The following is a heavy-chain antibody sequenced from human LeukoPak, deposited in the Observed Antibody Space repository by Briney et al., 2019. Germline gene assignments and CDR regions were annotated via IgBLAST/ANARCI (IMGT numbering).Heavy chain of an antibody. CDR2: IIPIFGTA. Sequence: ASVKVSCKASGGTFSSYAISWVRQAPGQGPEWMGRIIPIFGTANYAQKFQGRVTITTDESTSTAYMELSSLRSEDTAVYYCARGYYGSGSYGYWGQGTLVTVSS. CDR1: GGTFSSYA. J-gene: IGHJ4*02. D-gene: IGHD3-10*01. V-gene: IGHV1-69*05. CDR3: ARGYYGSGSYGY.